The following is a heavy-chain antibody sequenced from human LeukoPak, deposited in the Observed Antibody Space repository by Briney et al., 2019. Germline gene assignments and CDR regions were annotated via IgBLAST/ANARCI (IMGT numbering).Heavy chain of an antibody. J-gene: IGHJ6*04. CDR2: IIPIFGTA. CDR3: ARDCSSTSCYESFYYYGMDV. V-gene: IGHV1-69*06. D-gene: IGHD2-2*01. Sequence: ASVKVSCKASGGTFSSYAISWVRQAPGQGLEWMGGIIPIFGTANYAQKFQGRVTITADKSTSTAYMELSSLRFEDTAVYYCARDCSSTSCYESFYYYGMDVWGKGTTVTVSS. CDR1: GGTFSSYA.